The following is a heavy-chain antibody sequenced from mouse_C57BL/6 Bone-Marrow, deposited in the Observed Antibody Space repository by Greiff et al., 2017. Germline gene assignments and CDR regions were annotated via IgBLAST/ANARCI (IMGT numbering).Heavy chain of an antibody. D-gene: IGHD1-1*01. Sequence: EVQLQQSGPELVKPGASVKISCKASGYTFTDYYMNWVKQSHGKSLEWIGDINPNNGGTSYNQKFKGKATLTVDKSSSTAYMELRSLTSEDSAVYYGARADYYCSSYYAMDYWGQGTSVTVSS. CDR3: ARADYYCSSYYAMDY. J-gene: IGHJ4*01. V-gene: IGHV1-26*01. CDR1: GYTFTDYY. CDR2: INPNNGGT.